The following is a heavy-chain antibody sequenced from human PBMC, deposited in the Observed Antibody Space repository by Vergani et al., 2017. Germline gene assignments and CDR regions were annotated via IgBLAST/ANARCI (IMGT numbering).Heavy chain of an antibody. CDR2: ISSSSSYT. V-gene: IGHV3-11*05. J-gene: IGHJ4*02. CDR1: GFTFSDYY. D-gene: IGHD6-13*01. CDR3: AARVLSSWFPEDY. Sequence: QVQLVESGGGLVKPGGSLRLSCAASGFTFSDYYMSWLRQAPGKGLEWVSYISSSSSYTNYADSVKGRFTISRDNPKNSLYLQMNSLRAEDTAVYYCAARVLSSWFPEDYWGQGTLVTVSS.